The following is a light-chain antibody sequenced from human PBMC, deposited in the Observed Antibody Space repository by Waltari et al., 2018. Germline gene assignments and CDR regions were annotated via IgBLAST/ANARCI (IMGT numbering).Light chain of an antibody. CDR2: GAS. CDR1: QGINSY. J-gene: IGKJ5*01. Sequence: DIQLTQSPSFLSASVGDRVTITCRASQGINSYLAWYQQKPGKAPNLLIYGASTLQGGVPSRFSGSGSGTEFTLTISSLQPEDFATCTCQQLNSNPLTFGHRTRLEIK. V-gene: IGKV1-9*01. CDR3: QQLNSNPLT.